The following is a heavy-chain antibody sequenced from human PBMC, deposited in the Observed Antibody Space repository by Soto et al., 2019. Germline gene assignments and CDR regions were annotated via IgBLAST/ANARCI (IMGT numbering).Heavy chain of an antibody. D-gene: IGHD6-13*01. CDR3: AKDSSSAAGPYYYYYYMDV. V-gene: IGHV3-9*01. CDR2: ISWNSGSI. CDR1: GFTFDDYA. Sequence: EVQVVESGGGLVQPGRSLRLSCAASGFTFDDYAMHWVRQAPGKGLEWVSGISWNSGSIGYADSVKGRFTISRDNAKNSLYLQMNSLRAEDTALYYCAKDSSSAAGPYYYYYYMDVWGKGTTVTVSS. J-gene: IGHJ6*03.